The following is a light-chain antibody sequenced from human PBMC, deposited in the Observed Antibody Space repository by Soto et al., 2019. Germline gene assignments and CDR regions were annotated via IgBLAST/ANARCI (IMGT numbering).Light chain of an antibody. Sequence: EIVMTQSPATLAVSPGESATLSCRASENVNSNLAWFQQIPGQAPRVLIFDTSTRATGIPVRFSGSGSGTEFTLTIRSLQSEDFAVYYCQQYSNWPTFGQGTKVDNK. CDR2: DTS. CDR1: ENVNSN. CDR3: QQYSNWPT. V-gene: IGKV3-15*01. J-gene: IGKJ1*01.